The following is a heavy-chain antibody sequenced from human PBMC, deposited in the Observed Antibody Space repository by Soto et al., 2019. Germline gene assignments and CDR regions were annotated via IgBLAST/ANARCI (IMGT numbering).Heavy chain of an antibody. CDR2: ISWNSGSI. Sequence: EVQLVESGGGLVQPGRSLRLSCAASGFTFDDYAMHWVRQAPGKGLEWVSGISWNSGSIGYADSVKGRFTISRDNAKNSLYLQMNILRAEDTSLYYCAKESHIAAAGKGFDYWGQGTLVTVSS. D-gene: IGHD6-13*01. CDR3: AKESHIAAAGKGFDY. CDR1: GFTFDDYA. V-gene: IGHV3-9*01. J-gene: IGHJ4*02.